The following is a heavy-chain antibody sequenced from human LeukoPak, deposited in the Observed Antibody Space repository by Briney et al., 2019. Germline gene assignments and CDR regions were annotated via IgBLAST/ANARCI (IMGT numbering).Heavy chain of an antibody. CDR3: ARVSYDFWSGYGIYYFDY. V-gene: IGHV4-34*01. J-gene: IGHJ4*02. CDR1: GGSFSGYY. D-gene: IGHD3-3*01. Sequence: SETLSLTCAVYGGSFSGYYWSWIRQPPGKGLEWIGEINHSGSTNYSPSLKSRVTISVDTSKNQFSLKLSSVTAADTAVYYCARVSYDFWSGYGIYYFDYWGQGTLVTVSS. CDR2: INHSGST.